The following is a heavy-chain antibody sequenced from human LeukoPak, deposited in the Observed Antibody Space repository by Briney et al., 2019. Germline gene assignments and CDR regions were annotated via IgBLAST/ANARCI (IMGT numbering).Heavy chain of an antibody. V-gene: IGHV1-8*03. CDR3: ARCGVRRGWFDP. D-gene: IGHD1-26*01. Sequence: ASVKVSCKASGYTFTTYDINWVRQATGQGLEWMGWMNPNSGNTGYAQKFRGRVTITRNTSISTAYMELSSLRSEDTAVYYCARCGVRRGWFDPWGQGTLVTVSS. J-gene: IGHJ5*02. CDR2: MNPNSGNT. CDR1: GYTFTTYD.